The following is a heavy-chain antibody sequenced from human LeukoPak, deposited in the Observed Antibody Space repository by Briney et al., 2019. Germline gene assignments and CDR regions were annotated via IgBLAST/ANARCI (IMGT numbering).Heavy chain of an antibody. CDR3: VKSPYYYDSSGYYEPDY. CDR2: ISYDGSNK. D-gene: IGHD3-22*01. CDR1: RFTFSSYG. Sequence: GGSLRLSCAASRFTFSSYGMHWVRQAPGKGLEWVAVISYDGSNKYYADSVKGRFTISRDNSKNTLYLQMNSLRAEDTAVYYCVKSPYYYDSSGYYEPDYWGQGTLVTVSS. V-gene: IGHV3-30*18. J-gene: IGHJ4*02.